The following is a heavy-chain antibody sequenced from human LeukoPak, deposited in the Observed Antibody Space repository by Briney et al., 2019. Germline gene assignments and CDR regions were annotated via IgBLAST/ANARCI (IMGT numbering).Heavy chain of an antibody. CDR1: GFTFSSYG. J-gene: IGHJ4*02. Sequence: GGSLRLSCAASGFTFSSYGIHWVRQAPGKGLEWVTVISYDESKKYYADSVKGRFTISRDNSKNTVYLQMNSLRAEDTAVYYCANTYYAFRSGSFWGQGTLVTVSS. V-gene: IGHV3-30-3*01. D-gene: IGHD3-3*01. CDR2: ISYDESKK. CDR3: ANTYYAFRSGSF.